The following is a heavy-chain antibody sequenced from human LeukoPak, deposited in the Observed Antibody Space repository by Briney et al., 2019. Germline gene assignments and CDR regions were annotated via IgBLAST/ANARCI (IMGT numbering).Heavy chain of an antibody. V-gene: IGHV4-39*01. CDR2: IYYSGST. D-gene: IGHD3-9*01. CDR3: VRYFDRAQGRDY. Sequence: MTSETLSLTCTVSGGSISSSSYYWGWIRQPPGKGLEWIGSIYYSGSTYYNPSLKSRVTISVDTSKNQFSLKLSSVTAADTAVYYCVRYFDRAQGRDYWGQGTLVTVSS. J-gene: IGHJ4*02. CDR1: GGSISSSSYY.